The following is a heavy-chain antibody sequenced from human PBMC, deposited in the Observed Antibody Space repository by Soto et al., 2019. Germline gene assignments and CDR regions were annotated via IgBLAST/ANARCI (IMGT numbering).Heavy chain of an antibody. CDR2: ISAYNGNT. D-gene: IGHD2-15*01. J-gene: IGHJ3*02. CDR3: ARAGRGYCSGGSCPPPNAFDI. Sequence: QVQLVQSGAEVKKPGASVKVSCKASGYTFTSYGISWVRQAPGQGLEWMGWISAYNGNTNYAQKLQGRGTMTTDTSTGTAYMELRSLRSDDTAVYYCARAGRGYCSGGSCPPPNAFDIWGQGTMVTVSS. V-gene: IGHV1-18*01. CDR1: GYTFTSYG.